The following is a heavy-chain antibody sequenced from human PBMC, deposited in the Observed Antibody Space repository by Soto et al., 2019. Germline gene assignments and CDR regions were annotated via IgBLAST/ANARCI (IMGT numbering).Heavy chain of an antibody. CDR1: GYTFTSYA. D-gene: IGHD2-21*02. J-gene: IGHJ4*02. V-gene: IGHV1-3*05. Sequence: QVQLVQSGAEEKKPGASVKVSCKASGYTFTSYAMHWVHQAPGQRLEWMGWINAGNGNTKYSQKFQGRITITRDTSASDAYMERSSLRSEDTAVYYCARSIVVVTALDYWGQGALVTVSS. CDR2: INAGNGNT. CDR3: ARSIVVVTALDY.